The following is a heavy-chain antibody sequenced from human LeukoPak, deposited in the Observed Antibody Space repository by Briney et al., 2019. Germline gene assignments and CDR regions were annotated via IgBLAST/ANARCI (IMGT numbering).Heavy chain of an antibody. J-gene: IGHJ5*02. D-gene: IGHD3-10*01. CDR3: ARRSPPYYYGSSNWFDP. Sequence: GESLKISCEGSGYSFTTYWIGWVRQMPGKGLEWMGVIYPGDSDTRYSPSFQGQVTISADKSISTAYLQWSSLKASDTAMYYCARRSPPYYYGSSNWFDPWGQGTLVTVSS. CDR2: IYPGDSDT. CDR1: GYSFTTYW. V-gene: IGHV5-51*01.